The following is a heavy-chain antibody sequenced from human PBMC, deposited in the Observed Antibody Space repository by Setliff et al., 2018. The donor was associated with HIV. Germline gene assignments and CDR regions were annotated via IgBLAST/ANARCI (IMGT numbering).Heavy chain of an antibody. CDR1: GGSIRSSSYY. CDR3: ARKSYYYDSGGYHNYVDV. Sequence: SETLSLTCTVSGGSIRSSSYYWGWIRQPPGKGLEWIGSMSYSGSTYYDPSLKSRVTISVDTSKNQFSLKLSSVTAADTAVYYCARKSYYYDSGGYHNYVDVWGKGTTVTVSS. J-gene: IGHJ6*03. V-gene: IGHV4-39*01. D-gene: IGHD3-22*01. CDR2: MSYSGST.